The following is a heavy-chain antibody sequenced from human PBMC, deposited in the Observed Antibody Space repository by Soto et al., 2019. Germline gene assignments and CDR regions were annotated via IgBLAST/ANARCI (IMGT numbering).Heavy chain of an antibody. CDR2: IKQDGSER. V-gene: IGHV3-7*05. CDR1: GFIFSSHW. CDR3: VREAHDSAPYGMDV. Sequence: EVQLVESGGGLVQPGGSLRLSCEASGFIFSSHWMSWVRQGPGKGLEWVANIKQDGSERCFTISRDNAKNSLYLQMNSLGVEDTAVYFCVREAHDSAPYGMDVWGQGTTVTVSS. J-gene: IGHJ6*02. D-gene: IGHD3-22*01.